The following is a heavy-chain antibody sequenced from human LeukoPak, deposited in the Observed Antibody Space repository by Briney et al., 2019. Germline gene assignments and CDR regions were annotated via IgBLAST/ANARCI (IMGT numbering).Heavy chain of an antibody. CDR1: GGSISNYSYY. D-gene: IGHD6-19*01. Sequence: ASETLSLTCTVSGGSISNYSYYWGWIRQPPGKGLEWIGSIYYNGNTYYKLSLKSRVTISVDTSKHQFSLKLRSVTAADTAVYYCARHSIAVAGLDYWGQGTLVTVSS. CDR2: IYYNGNT. V-gene: IGHV4-39*01. J-gene: IGHJ4*02. CDR3: ARHSIAVAGLDY.